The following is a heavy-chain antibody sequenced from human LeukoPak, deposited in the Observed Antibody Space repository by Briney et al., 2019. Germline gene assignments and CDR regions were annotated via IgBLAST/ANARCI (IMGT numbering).Heavy chain of an antibody. D-gene: IGHD3-22*01. J-gene: IGHJ4*02. V-gene: IGHV3-23*01. CDR3: AKDTSGYYQPFDN. Sequence: AGGSLRLPCVASGFTFSGYAMSWVRQAPGKGLEWVSAISGSGGYTYYADSVKGRFTISRDNSKNTLYLQMNSLRAEDSAVYYCAKDTSGYYQPFDNWGQGTLVTVSS. CDR2: ISGSGGYT. CDR1: GFTFSGYA.